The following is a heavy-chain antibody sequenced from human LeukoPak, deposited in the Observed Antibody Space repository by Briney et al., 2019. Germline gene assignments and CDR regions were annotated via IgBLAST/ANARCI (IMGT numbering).Heavy chain of an antibody. Sequence: SVKVSCKASGGTFSSYAISWVRQAPGQGLEWMGGIIPIFGTANYAQKFQGRVTITADESTSTAYMELSSLRSEDTAVYYCERVDTAMVTIGGFDYWGQGTLVTVSS. CDR1: GGTFSSYA. CDR3: ERVDTAMVTIGGFDY. V-gene: IGHV1-69*01. D-gene: IGHD5-18*01. J-gene: IGHJ4*02. CDR2: IIPIFGTA.